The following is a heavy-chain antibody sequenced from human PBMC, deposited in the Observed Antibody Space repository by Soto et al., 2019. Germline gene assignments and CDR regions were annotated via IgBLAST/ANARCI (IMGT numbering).Heavy chain of an antibody. CDR1: GFTFSSYS. D-gene: IGHD3-10*01. V-gene: IGHV3-21*01. CDR2: ISSSSSYI. Sequence: GGSLRLSCAGSGFTFSSYSMNWVRQAPGKGLEWVSSISSSSSYIYYADSVKGRFTISRDNAKNSLYLQMNSLRAEDTAVYYCARDLGSGSFYYYYGMDVWGQGTTVTAP. CDR3: ARDLGSGSFYYYYGMDV. J-gene: IGHJ6*02.